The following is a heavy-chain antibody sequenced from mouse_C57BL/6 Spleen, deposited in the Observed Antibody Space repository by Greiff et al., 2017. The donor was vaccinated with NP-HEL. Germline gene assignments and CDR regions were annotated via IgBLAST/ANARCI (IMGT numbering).Heavy chain of an antibody. J-gene: IGHJ4*01. D-gene: IGHD2-1*01. CDR3: ASLNYDYYAMDY. Sequence: DVKLVESGGDLVKPGGSLKLSCAASGFTFSSYGMSWVRQTPDKRLEWVATISSGGSYTYYPDSVKGRFTISRDNAKNTLYLQMSSLKSEDTAMYYCASLNYDYYAMDYWGQGTSVTVSS. V-gene: IGHV5-6*02. CDR1: GFTFSSYG. CDR2: ISSGGSYT.